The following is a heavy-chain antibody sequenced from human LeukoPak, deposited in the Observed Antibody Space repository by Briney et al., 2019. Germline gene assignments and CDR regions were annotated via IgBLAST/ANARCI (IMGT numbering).Heavy chain of an antibody. Sequence: GASVKVSCKASGYTFTGYYMHWVRQAPGQGLEWMGWINPNSGGTNYAQKLQGRVTMTTDTSTSTAYMELRSLRSDDTAVYYCAILNGLCGGDCYFAFDIWGQGTMVTVSS. CDR3: AILNGLCGGDCYFAFDI. CDR1: GYTFTGYY. CDR2: INPNSGGT. D-gene: IGHD2-21*02. V-gene: IGHV1-2*02. J-gene: IGHJ3*02.